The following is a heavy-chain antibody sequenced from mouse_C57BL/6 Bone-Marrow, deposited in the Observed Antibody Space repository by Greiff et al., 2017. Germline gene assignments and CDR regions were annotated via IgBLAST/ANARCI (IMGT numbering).Heavy chain of an antibody. D-gene: IGHD2-1*01. Sequence: VQLQQSGAELVRPGASVKLSCTASGFNIKDDYMHWVKQRPEQGLEWIGWIDPENGDTEYASKFQGKATITADTSSNTAYLQLSSLTSADSAVDYCTLYGTQAWFSYWGQGTLVTVSA. CDR2: IDPENGDT. J-gene: IGHJ3*01. V-gene: IGHV14-4*01. CDR1: GFNIKDDY. CDR3: TLYGTQAWFSY.